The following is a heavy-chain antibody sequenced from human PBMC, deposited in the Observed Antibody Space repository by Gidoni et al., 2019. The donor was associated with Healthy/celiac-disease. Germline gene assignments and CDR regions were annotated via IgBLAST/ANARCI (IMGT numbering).Heavy chain of an antibody. J-gene: IGHJ5*02. CDR2: IYYSGRT. D-gene: IGHD3-10*01. CDR1: GGSISSGDYY. Sequence: QVQLQESGPGLVKPSQTLSLTCTVSGGSISSGDYYWSWIRQPPGKGLEWIGYIYYSGRTYYNPSLKSRVTISVDTSKNQFSLKLSSVTAADTAVYYCARDRPNYYGSGGSHWFDPWGQGTLVTVSS. V-gene: IGHV4-30-4*01. CDR3: ARDRPNYYGSGGSHWFDP.